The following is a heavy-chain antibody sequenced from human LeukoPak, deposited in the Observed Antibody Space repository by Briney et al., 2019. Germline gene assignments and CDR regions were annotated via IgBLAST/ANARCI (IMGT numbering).Heavy chain of an antibody. V-gene: IGHV1-18*01. D-gene: IGHD2-2*01. J-gene: IGHJ5*02. CDR1: GYTFSDYG. CDR2: ISPNSGYT. Sequence: ASVKVSCKSSGYTFSDYGIIWVRQAPGQGLEWVGRISPNSGYTNYAQKVQGRVTMTTDTSTSTAYMELKSLRSDDTAVYYCARDRCSSTTCYQSWFDPWGQGTLVTVSS. CDR3: ARDRCSSTTCYQSWFDP.